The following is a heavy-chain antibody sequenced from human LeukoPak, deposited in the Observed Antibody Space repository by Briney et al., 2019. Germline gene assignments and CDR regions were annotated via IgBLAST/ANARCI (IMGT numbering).Heavy chain of an antibody. Sequence: SETLSLTCTVSGDSVSGISFYWSWIRQPPGKGLQYIGYIQYGGSTNYNPSLKSRVTISVDTSKNQFSLKLSSVTAADTAVYYCARYYDRSGYWSTPHFDYWGQGTLVTVSS. CDR1: GDSVSGISFY. V-gene: IGHV4-61*01. D-gene: IGHD3-22*01. CDR3: ARYYDRSGYWSTPHFDY. J-gene: IGHJ4*02. CDR2: IQYGGST.